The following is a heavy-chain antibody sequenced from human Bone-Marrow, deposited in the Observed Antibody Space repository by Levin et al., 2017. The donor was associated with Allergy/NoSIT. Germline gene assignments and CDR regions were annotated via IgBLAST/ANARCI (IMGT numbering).Heavy chain of an antibody. J-gene: IGHJ5*02. V-gene: IGHV3-74*01. CDR2: IDTDGSYR. CDR3: ARAFCSGDPCYGGSGFDP. CDR1: GFTFSSYW. Sequence: PGGSLRLSCAASGFTFSSYWIHWVRQAPGKGLVWVSHIDTDGSYRTYADSVKGRFTISRDNAKNTVYLQMNSLRAEDTAVYFCARAFCSGDPCYGGSGFDPWGQGTLVTVSS. D-gene: IGHD2-15*01.